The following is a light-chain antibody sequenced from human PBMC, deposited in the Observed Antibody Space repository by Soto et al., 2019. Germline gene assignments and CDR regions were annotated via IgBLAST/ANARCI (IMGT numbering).Light chain of an antibody. Sequence: QSALTQPASVSGSPGQSITISCTGTSSDVGGYNYVSWYQQHPGKAPKLMIYEVSNRPSEVSNRFSGSKSGNTASLTISGLQAEDEADYYCTSKTSSTYVVFGGGTKVTVL. CDR2: EVS. CDR1: SSDVGGYNY. J-gene: IGLJ2*01. V-gene: IGLV2-14*01. CDR3: TSKTSSTYVV.